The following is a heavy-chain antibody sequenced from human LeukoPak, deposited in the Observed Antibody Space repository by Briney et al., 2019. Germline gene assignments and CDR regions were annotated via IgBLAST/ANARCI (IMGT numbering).Heavy chain of an antibody. V-gene: IGHV3-49*04. D-gene: IGHD3-10*01. CDR3: TRDGVLLWFGEFINYYYYMDL. Sequence: GGSLRLSCAASGFTFSSYAMSWVRQAPGKGLEWVGFIRSKAYGGTAEYAASVRGRFTISRDESNNIAYLQMNSLKTEDTAVYYCTRDGVLLWFGEFINYYYYMDLWGKGTTVTISS. CDR1: GFTFSSYA. CDR2: IRSKAYGGTA. J-gene: IGHJ6*03.